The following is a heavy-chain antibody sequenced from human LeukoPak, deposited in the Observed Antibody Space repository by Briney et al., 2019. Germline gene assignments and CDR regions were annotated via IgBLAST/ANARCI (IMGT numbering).Heavy chain of an antibody. J-gene: IGHJ4*02. D-gene: IGHD5-18*01. CDR1: VFTFSSYS. CDR2: ISSGSKYI. CDR3: ARALSYSYGSMDF. Sequence: GGSLRLSCAASVFTFSSYSMNWVRQAPGKGLEWVSSISSGSKYIYNADSVKGRFTISRDNAKNSLYLQMNSLRAEDTAVYYCARALSYSYGSMDFWGQGTLVIVSS. V-gene: IGHV3-21*01.